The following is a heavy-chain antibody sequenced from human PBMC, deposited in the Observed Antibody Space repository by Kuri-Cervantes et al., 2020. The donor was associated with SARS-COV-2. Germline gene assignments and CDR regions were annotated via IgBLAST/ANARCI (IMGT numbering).Heavy chain of an antibody. CDR2: INSDGSST. J-gene: IGHJ4*02. D-gene: IGHD3-10*01. CDR1: GFTFSSYW. CDR3: ARDLAGGYGSGSEFDY. Sequence: GESLKISCAASGFTFSSYWMHWVRQAPGKGLVWVSRINSDGSSTSHADSVKGRFTISRDNAKNTLYLQMNSLRAEDTAVYYCARDLAGGYGSGSEFDYWGQGTLVTVSS. V-gene: IGHV3-74*01.